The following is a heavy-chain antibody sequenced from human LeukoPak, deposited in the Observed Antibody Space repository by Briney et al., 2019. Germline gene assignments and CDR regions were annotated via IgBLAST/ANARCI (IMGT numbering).Heavy chain of an antibody. CDR2: ISGTDGST. J-gene: IGHJ4*02. Sequence: GESLRLSCAASGFTFNTYAMNWVRQAPGKGLEWVSVISGTDGSTYYADSVKGRFTISRDNSNNRLYLQMNSLRAEDTAVYYCASLYGGNSPLDYWGQGTLVTVSS. V-gene: IGHV3-23*01. CDR3: ASLYGGNSPLDY. CDR1: GFTFNTYA. D-gene: IGHD4-23*01.